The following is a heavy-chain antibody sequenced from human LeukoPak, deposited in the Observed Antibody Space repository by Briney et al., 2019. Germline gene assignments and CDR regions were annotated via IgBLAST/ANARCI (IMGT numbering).Heavy chain of an antibody. V-gene: IGHV4-38-2*02. Sequence: SETLSLTCTVSGYSISSGYYWGWIRQPPGKGLEWIGSIYHSGSTYYNPSLKSRVTISVDTSKNQFSLKLSSVTAADTAVYYCARDNSIALDYYYDSSGYLNYAFDIWGQGTMVTVSS. D-gene: IGHD3-22*01. J-gene: IGHJ3*02. CDR3: ARDNSIALDYYYDSSGYLNYAFDI. CDR2: IYHSGST. CDR1: GYSISSGYY.